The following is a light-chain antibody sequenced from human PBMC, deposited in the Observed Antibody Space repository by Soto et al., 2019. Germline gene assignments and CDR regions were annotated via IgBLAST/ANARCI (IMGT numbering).Light chain of an antibody. CDR1: QSVGSN. J-gene: IGKJ2*01. V-gene: IGKV3-11*01. CDR2: DAF. Sequence: EIVLTQSPATLSLSPGERATLTCRASQSVGSNFAWYLKKPGQAPSILIYDAFNRATGIPDRFSGSGSGTDFNLIISRLETEDFAVYYCQQRGDWTRTFGQGTKVDIK. CDR3: QQRGDWTRT.